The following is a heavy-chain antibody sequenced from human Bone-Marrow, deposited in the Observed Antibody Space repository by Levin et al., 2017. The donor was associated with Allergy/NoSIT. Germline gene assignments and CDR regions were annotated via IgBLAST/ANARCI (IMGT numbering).Heavy chain of an antibody. V-gene: IGHV3-11*04. J-gene: IGHJ3*01. CDR3: ARDSPGWGAFDV. D-gene: IGHD6-19*01. CDR2: ITTSGNVI. Sequence: SCEASGFIFSYNNMNWVRQAPGKGPEWISYITTSGNVIKYAESVKGRFTISRENARKSLYLQMNSLRDEDTAVYYCARDSPGWGAFDVWGPGTLVTVSS. CDR1: GFIFSYNN.